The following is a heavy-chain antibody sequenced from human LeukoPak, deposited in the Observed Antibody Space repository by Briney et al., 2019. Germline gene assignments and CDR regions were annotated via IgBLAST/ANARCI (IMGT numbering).Heavy chain of an antibody. D-gene: IGHD2-15*01. J-gene: IGHJ6*02. CDR2: ISSSSSYI. CDR3: ARDRCSGGSCYDFYYYGMDV. V-gene: IGHV3-21*01. Sequence: GGSLRLSCAASGFTFSTYWMTWVRQAPGKGLEWVSSISSSSSYIYYADSVKGRFTISRDNAKNSLYLQMNSLRAEDTAVYYCARDRCSGGSCYDFYYYGMDVWGQGTTVTVSS. CDR1: GFTFSTYW.